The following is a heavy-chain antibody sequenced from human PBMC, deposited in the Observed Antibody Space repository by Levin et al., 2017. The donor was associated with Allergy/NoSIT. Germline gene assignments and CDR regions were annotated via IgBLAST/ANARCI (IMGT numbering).Heavy chain of an antibody. D-gene: IGHD1-14*01. V-gene: IGHV3-11*05. J-gene: IGHJ4*02. CDR2: ISRGNSYT. Sequence: MSGGSLRLSCAASGFIFSDSYMSWIRQAPGKGLEWVSYISRGNSYTNYLDSVKGRFNISRDNAKNSLYLQMNSLRAEDTAIYYCARGRVPDDYWGQGNLVTVSS. CDR3: ARGRVPDDY. CDR1: GFIFSDSY.